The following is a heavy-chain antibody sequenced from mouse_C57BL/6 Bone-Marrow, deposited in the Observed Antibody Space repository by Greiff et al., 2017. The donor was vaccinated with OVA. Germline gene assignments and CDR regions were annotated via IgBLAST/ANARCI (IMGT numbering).Heavy chain of an antibody. J-gene: IGHJ2*01. V-gene: IGHV1-15*01. CDR1: GYTFTDYE. CDR3: TKRGYYYGSSYENDY. Sequence: VKLVESGAELVRPGASVTLSCKASGYTFTDYEMHWVKQTPVHGLEWIGAIDPETGGTAYNQKFKGKAILTADKSSSTAYMELRSLTSEDSAVYYCTKRGYYYGSSYENDYWGQGTTLTVSS. D-gene: IGHD1-1*01. CDR2: IDPETGGT.